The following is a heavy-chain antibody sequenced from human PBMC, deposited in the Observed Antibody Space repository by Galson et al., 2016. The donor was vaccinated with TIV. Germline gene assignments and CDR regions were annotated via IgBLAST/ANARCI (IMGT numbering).Heavy chain of an antibody. CDR3: ARVLSTSYYYAMDV. CDR2: IYSIGGT. CDR1: GISLTSNY. Sequence: SLRLSCAASGISLTSNYVNWVRQTPGKGLEWVSLIYSIGGTRYADSAKARFTISRADSKNTVYLQMNSLRAEDTAVYYCARVLSTSYYYAMDVWGQGATVTVSS. V-gene: IGHV3-53*01. J-gene: IGHJ6*02.